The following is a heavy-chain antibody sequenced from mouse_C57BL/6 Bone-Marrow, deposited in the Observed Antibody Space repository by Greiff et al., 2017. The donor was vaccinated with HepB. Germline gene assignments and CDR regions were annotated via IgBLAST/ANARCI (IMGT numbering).Heavy chain of an antibody. CDR1: GYAFSSSW. Sequence: VQLQQPGPELVKPGASVKISCKASGYAFSSSWMNWVKQRPGKGLEWIGRIYPGDGDTNYNGKFKGKATLTADKSSSTAYMQLSSLTSEDSAVYFCARKEGKAHYWGQGTTLTVSS. J-gene: IGHJ2*01. CDR3: ARKEGKAHY. D-gene: IGHD2-1*01. CDR2: IYPGDGDT. V-gene: IGHV1-82*01.